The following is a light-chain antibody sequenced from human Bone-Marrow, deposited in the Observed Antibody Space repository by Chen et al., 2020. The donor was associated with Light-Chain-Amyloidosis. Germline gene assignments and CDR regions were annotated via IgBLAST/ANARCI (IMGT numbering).Light chain of an antibody. CDR2: DVS. CDR3: QVWDRSSDRPV. Sequence: SYVLTQPSSVSVAPGQTATIACGGNNIGSTSVHWYQQTPGQAPRLVVYDVSDRPSGIPERLSGCSAGNTATLTISRVEAGDEADYYCQVWDRSSDRPVFGGGTKLTVL. CDR1: NIGSTS. V-gene: IGLV3-21*02. J-gene: IGLJ3*02.